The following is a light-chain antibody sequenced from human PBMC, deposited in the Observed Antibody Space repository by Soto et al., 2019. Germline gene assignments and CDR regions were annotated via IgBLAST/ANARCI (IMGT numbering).Light chain of an antibody. CDR1: QSISSW. CDR2: HAS. V-gene: IGKV1-5*02. Sequence: DIQMTQSPSTLSASVGDRVTIICRASQSISSWLAWYQQKPGEAPKVLIYHASNLQSGVPSRFSGSGSGTEFTLTISSLQPDDFATYYCQQYNSYSFGQGTKVDIK. J-gene: IGKJ1*01. CDR3: QQYNSYS.